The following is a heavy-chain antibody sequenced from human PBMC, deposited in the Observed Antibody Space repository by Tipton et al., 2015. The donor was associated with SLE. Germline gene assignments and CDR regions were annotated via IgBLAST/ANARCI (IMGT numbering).Heavy chain of an antibody. V-gene: IGHV4-59*01. J-gene: IGHJ4*02. CDR1: GGSISSFY. D-gene: IGHD3-10*01. CDR3: ARVRGGGNYIDY. CDR2: IYYSGSA. Sequence: TLSLTCTVSGGSISSFYWNWIRQSPGEGLEWIGYIYYSGSAIYSPSLKSRVTMSIDSSKNQFSLNLTSVTAADTAMYYCARVRGGGNYIDYWGQGTLVTVSS.